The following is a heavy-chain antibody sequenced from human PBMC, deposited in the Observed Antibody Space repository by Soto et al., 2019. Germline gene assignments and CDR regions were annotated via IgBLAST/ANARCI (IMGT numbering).Heavy chain of an antibody. Sequence: PSETLSLTCAVYGGSFSGYYWSWIRQPPGKGLEWIGEINHSGSTNYNPSLKSRVTISVDTSKNQFSLKLSSVTAEDTAVYYCARGGYSYGKGFYYYYGMDVWGQGTTVTVSS. D-gene: IGHD5-18*01. CDR3: ARGGYSYGKGFYYYYGMDV. CDR2: INHSGST. J-gene: IGHJ6*02. CDR1: GGSFSGYY. V-gene: IGHV4-34*01.